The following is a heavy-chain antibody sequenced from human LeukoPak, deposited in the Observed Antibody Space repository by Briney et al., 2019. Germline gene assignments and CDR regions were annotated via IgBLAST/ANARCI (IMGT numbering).Heavy chain of an antibody. D-gene: IGHD6-19*01. CDR1: GYTFTSYA. CDR3: ARGSSGWTFDY. Sequence: ASVKVSCKASGYTFTSYAMHWVRQAPGQRLEWMGWINAGNGNTKYSQRFQGRVTITRDTSASTAYMELSSLRSEDTAVYYCARGSSGWTFDYWGQGTLVTVSS. J-gene: IGHJ4*02. V-gene: IGHV1-3*01. CDR2: INAGNGNT.